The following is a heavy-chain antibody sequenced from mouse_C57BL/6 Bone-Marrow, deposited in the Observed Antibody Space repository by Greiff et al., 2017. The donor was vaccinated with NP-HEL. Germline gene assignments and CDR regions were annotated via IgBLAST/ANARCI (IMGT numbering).Heavy chain of an antibody. CDR2: INPSSGYT. Sequence: QVQLKESGAELARPGASVKMSCKASGYTFTSYTMHWVKQRPGQGLEWIGYINPSSGYTKYNQKFKDKATLTADKSSSTAYMQLSSLTSEDSAVYYCARWMDDYDFFDYWGQGTTLTVSS. CDR3: ARWMDDYDFFDY. V-gene: IGHV1-4*01. CDR1: GYTFTSYT. D-gene: IGHD2-4*01. J-gene: IGHJ2*01.